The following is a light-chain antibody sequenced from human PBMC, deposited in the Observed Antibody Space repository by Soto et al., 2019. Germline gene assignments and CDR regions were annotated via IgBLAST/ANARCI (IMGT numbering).Light chain of an antibody. CDR2: KAS. CDR1: QGISSW. J-gene: IGKJ1*01. V-gene: IGKV1-5*03. CDR3: QQHTT. Sequence: DIQMTQSPSTLSASVGDRVTITCRGSQGISSWLAWYQQKPGKAPRLLIYKASILASGVPSRFSGSGSGTEFTLKISSLQVEYVATYHCQQHTTFGQGTKVEI.